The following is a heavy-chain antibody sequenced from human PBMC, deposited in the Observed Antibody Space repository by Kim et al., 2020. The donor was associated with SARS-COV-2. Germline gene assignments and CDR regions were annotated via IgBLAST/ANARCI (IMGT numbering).Heavy chain of an antibody. D-gene: IGHD5-18*01. CDR3: ARGASGYSGRIGY. J-gene: IGHJ4*02. Sequence: YADSVKGRFTISRDNAKNTLYLQMNSLRAEDTAVYYCARGASGYSGRIGYWGQGTLVTVSS. V-gene: IGHV3-74*01.